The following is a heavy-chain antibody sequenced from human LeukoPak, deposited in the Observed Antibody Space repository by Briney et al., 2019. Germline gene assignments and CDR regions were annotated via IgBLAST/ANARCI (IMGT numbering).Heavy chain of an antibody. CDR2: ISYDASNK. CDR3: AREEVGAVYFDF. CDR1: GFIFKNYA. V-gene: IGHV3-30*04. J-gene: IGHJ4*02. Sequence: PGGSLRLSCAASGFIFKNYAMHWVRQAPGKGLEWVAVISYDASNKYYADSVKGRFTISRDNSKNTLFLQMNSLRAEDTAVYYCAREEVGAVYFDFWGQGTLATVSS. D-gene: IGHD1-26*01.